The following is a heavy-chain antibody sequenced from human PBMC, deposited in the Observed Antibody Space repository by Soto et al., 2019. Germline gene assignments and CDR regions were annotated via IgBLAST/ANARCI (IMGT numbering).Heavy chain of an antibody. V-gene: IGHV3-23*01. CDR1: GFTFSSYA. J-gene: IGHJ5*02. CDR2: ISGSGGST. D-gene: IGHD1-1*01. Sequence: PGGSLRLSCAASGFTFSSYAMSWVRQAPGKGLEWVSAISGSGGSTYYADSVKGRFTISRDNSKNTLYLQMNSLRAEDTAVYYCASCLDILERGIDWFDPWGQGTLVTVSS. CDR3: ASCLDILERGIDWFDP.